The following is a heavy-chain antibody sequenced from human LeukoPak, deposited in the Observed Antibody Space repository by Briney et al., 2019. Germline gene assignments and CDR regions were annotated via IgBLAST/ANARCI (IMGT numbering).Heavy chain of an antibody. Sequence: SETLSLTCTVSGGSIRSSYYYWGWIRQPPGKGLEWIGSIYDSGSTYYNPSLKSRVTISVDTSKNQFSLKLSSVTAADTAVYYCARSVLSSGYPEALDYWGQGTLVAVSS. V-gene: IGHV4-39*07. D-gene: IGHD3-22*01. CDR3: ARSVLSSGYPEALDY. J-gene: IGHJ4*02. CDR2: IYDSGST. CDR1: GGSIRSSYYY.